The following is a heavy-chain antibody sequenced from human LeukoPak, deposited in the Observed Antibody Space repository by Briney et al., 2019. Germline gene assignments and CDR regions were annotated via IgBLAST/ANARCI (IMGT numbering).Heavy chain of an antibody. CDR1: GGSFSGYY. CDR3: ARGIAVAGVPYYSYY. J-gene: IGHJ4*02. V-gene: IGHV4-34*01. D-gene: IGHD6-19*01. Sequence: SETLSLTCAVYGGSFSGYYWSWIRQPPGKGPEWIGEINHSGSTNYNPSLKSRVTISVDTSKNQFSLELSSVTAADTAVYYCARGIAVAGVPYYSYYWGQGTLVTVSS. CDR2: INHSGST.